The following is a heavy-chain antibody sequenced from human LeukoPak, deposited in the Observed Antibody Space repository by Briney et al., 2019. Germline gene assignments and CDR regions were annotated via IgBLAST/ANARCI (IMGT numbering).Heavy chain of an antibody. V-gene: IGHV4-34*01. Sequence: PSETLSLTCAVYGGSFSGYYWSWIRQPPGKGLEWIGEINHSGSTNYSPSLKSRVTISVDTSKNQFSLKLSSVTAADTAVYYCARRPYYYGSGTGWFDPWGQGTLVTVSS. CDR3: ARRPYYYGSGTGWFDP. J-gene: IGHJ5*02. D-gene: IGHD3-10*01. CDR2: INHSGST. CDR1: GGSFSGYY.